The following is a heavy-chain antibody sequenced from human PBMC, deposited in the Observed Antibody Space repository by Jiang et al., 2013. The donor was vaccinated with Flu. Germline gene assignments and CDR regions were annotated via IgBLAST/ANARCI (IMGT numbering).Heavy chain of an antibody. CDR1: GFTFSNYA. D-gene: IGHD1-20*01. Sequence: RLSCAASGFTFSNYAMSWVRQAPGKGLEWVSAISGGGNTAYAVAVKGRFTISRDNSKNTVYLQMSGLRAEDTAVYYCAKDYGDNWMDVPLFDFWGQGALVTVSS. CDR2: ISGGGNT. CDR3: AKDYGDNWMDVPLFDF. V-gene: IGHV3-23*01. J-gene: IGHJ4*02.